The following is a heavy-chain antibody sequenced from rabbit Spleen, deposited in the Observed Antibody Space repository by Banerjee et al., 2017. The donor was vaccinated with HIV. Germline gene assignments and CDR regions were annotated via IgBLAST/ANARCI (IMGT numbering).Heavy chain of an antibody. Sequence: QEQLEESGGGLVKPEGSLTLTCKASGFSFSDRDVMCWVRQAPGKGLEWIACINTATGKAVYASWAKGRFTISKTSSTTVTLQMTSLTAADTATYFCARDVGSGPYIDGYFTLWGPGTLVTVS. J-gene: IGHJ4*01. CDR2: INTATGKA. V-gene: IGHV1S45*01. CDR3: ARDVGSGPYIDGYFTL. CDR1: GFSFSDRDV. D-gene: IGHD1-1*01.